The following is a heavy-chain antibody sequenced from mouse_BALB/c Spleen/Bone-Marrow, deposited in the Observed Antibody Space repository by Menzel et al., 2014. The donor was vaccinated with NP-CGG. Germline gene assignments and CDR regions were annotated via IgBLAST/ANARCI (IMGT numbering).Heavy chain of an antibody. D-gene: IGHD2-4*01. CDR3: ARDDYDAIAY. CDR1: GYTFTSYW. J-gene: IGHJ3*01. CDR2: INPSTGYT. Sequence: QVQLKDSGAELAKPGASVKMSCKASGYTFTSYWMHWVKQRPGQGLEWIGYINPSTGYTEYNQKFKDKATLTAVKSSTTAYMQLRSLTSEDSAVYYCARDDYDAIAYWGQGTLVTVSA. V-gene: IGHV1-7*01.